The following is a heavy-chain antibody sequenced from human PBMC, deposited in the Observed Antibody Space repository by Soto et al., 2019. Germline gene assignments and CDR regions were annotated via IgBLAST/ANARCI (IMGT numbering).Heavy chain of an antibody. Sequence: SPATLVTATHTLTLTCTFSGFSLSTSGMCVSLTRQHPGKALELLARIDWDDDKFYSTSLKTRLTISKDTSKNQVVLTLTNMDPVDTATYYCARMGPNRYYFDYWGQGTLITVSS. CDR2: IDWDDDK. CDR1: GFSLSTSGMC. CDR3: ARMGPNRYYFDY. J-gene: IGHJ4*02. V-gene: IGHV2-70*17.